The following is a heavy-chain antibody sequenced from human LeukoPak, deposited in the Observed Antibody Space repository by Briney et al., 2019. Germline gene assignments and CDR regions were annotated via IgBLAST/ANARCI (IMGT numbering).Heavy chain of an antibody. CDR3: ARGSGFLEWFLL. Sequence: SETLSLTCAVYGGSFSGYYWSWIRQPPGKGLDWIGEINHSGSTNYNPSLKSRVTISVDTSKNQFSLKLSSVTAADTAVYYCARGSGFLEWFLLWGQGTLVTLSS. V-gene: IGHV4-34*01. D-gene: IGHD3-3*01. CDR1: GGSFSGYY. J-gene: IGHJ4*02. CDR2: INHSGST.